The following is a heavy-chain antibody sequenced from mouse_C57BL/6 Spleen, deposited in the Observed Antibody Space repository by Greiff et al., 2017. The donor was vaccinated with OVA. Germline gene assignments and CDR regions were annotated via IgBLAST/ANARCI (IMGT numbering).Heavy chain of an antibody. Sequence: VQLQQSGAELVKPGASVKISCKASGYAFSSYWMNWVKQRPGKGLEWIGQIYPGDGDTTYNGKFKGKATLTADKSSSTAYMQLSSLTSEDSAVYFCARDGGDPYYAMDYWGQGTSVTVSS. J-gene: IGHJ4*01. V-gene: IGHV1-80*01. CDR1: GYAFSSYW. D-gene: IGHD2-13*01. CDR3: ARDGGDPYYAMDY. CDR2: IYPGDGDT.